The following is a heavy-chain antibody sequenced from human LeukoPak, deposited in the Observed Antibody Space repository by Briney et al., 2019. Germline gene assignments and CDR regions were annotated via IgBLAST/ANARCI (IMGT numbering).Heavy chain of an antibody. Sequence: PSETLSLTCIVSGTSMSGYYWSWIRQPPGKGLEWIGYIYYSGSTNYNPSLKSRVTISVDTSKNQFSLKLSSVTAADTAVYYCAGIDYDILTGSFDYWGQGTLVTVSS. CDR2: IYYSGST. CDR1: GTSMSGYY. D-gene: IGHD3-9*01. J-gene: IGHJ4*02. CDR3: AGIDYDILTGSFDY. V-gene: IGHV4-59*01.